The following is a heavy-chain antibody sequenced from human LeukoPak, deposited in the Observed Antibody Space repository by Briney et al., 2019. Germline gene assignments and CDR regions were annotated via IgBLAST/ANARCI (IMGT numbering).Heavy chain of an antibody. CDR2: INPNSGGT. D-gene: IGHD4-23*01. CDR1: GYTFTGYY. V-gene: IGHV1-2*02. J-gene: IGHJ4*02. Sequence: ASVKVSCKASGYTFTGYYMHWVRQAPGQGLEWMGWINPNSGGTNYAQKFQGRVTMTRDTSISTAYMELSRPRSDDTAVYYCARDLAELNSRFDYWGQGTLVTVSS. CDR3: ARDLAELNSRFDY.